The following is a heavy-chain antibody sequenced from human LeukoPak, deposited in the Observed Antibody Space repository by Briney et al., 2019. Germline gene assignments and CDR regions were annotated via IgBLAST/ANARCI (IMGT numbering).Heavy chain of an antibody. CDR2: IYPGDSDT. CDR3: AIELSWYGGYFDY. D-gene: IGHD6-13*01. CDR1: GYSFTSYW. V-gene: IGHV5-51*01. Sequence: GESLKISCKGSGYSFTSYWIGWVRQMPGKGLEWMGIIYPGDSDTRYSPSFQGQVTISADKSISAAYLQWSSLKASDTAMYYCAIELSWYGGYFDYWGQGTLVTVSS. J-gene: IGHJ4*02.